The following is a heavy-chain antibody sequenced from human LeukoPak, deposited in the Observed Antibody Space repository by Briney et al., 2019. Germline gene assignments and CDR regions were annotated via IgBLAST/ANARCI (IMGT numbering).Heavy chain of an antibody. V-gene: IGHV3-30*18. CDR1: GFTFSTYG. J-gene: IGHJ5*02. CDR2: ISYDGNDK. Sequence: PGGSLRLSCAASGFTFSTYGMLWVRQAPGKGLEWVAVISYDGNDKYFADFVKGRFTISRDNSKNTLYLQMNSLRVGDTAVYYCAKDRRFKSCSGSFGPWGQGTLVTVSS. D-gene: IGHD6-19*01. CDR3: AKDRRFKSCSGSFGP.